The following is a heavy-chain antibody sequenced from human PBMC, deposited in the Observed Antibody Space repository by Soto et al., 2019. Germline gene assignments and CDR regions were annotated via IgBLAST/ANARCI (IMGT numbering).Heavy chain of an antibody. Sequence: QVQLVQSGAEVKKPGASVKVSCKASGYTFTSYDINRVRQATGQGLEWMGWMNPNSGNTAYAQKFQGSGTMTRNTSISTAYMELSSLRSADTAVYYCAREVTGRFDYWGQGTLVTVSS. CDR3: AREVTGRFDY. D-gene: IGHD1-20*01. CDR1: GYTFTSYD. V-gene: IGHV1-8*01. CDR2: MNPNSGNT. J-gene: IGHJ4*02.